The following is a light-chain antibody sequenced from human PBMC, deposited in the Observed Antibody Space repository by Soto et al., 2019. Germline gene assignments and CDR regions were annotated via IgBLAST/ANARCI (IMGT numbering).Light chain of an antibody. V-gene: IGKV1-33*01. J-gene: IGKJ1*01. CDR1: QDRSGY. CDR2: DAS. CDR3: QHYTSYPDA. Sequence: DVPMTLSPSSLSASVGDRVTITCQSSQDRSGYLNWYHQKPGKAPNLLIYDASNLETGVPSRFSGSGSGTEFTLTISSLQPDDFATYYCQHYTSYPDAFGQGATVDIK.